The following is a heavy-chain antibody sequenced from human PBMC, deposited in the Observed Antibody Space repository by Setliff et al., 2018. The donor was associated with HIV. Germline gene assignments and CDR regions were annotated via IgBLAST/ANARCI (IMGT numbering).Heavy chain of an antibody. CDR2: ISNSGGST. CDR3: ASARIPTGGTSTSFDY. D-gene: IGHD1-1*01. Sequence: GGSLRLSCAASGFTFSSYAMSWVRQAPGKGLEWVSAISNSGGSTYYADSVKGRFTISRDNSKNTLYLQLNGLRPGDTGVYYCASARIPTGGTSTSFDYWGQGTQVTSPQ. J-gene: IGHJ4*02. CDR1: GFTFSSYA. V-gene: IGHV3-23*01.